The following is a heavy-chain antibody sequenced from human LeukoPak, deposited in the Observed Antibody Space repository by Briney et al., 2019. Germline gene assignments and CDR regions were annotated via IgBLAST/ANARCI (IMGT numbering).Heavy chain of an antibody. CDR3: ARDSPDYYDSIESDY. CDR1: GFTFSSYW. D-gene: IGHD3-22*01. V-gene: IGHV3-7*01. Sequence: GGSLRLSCAASGFTFSSYWMSWVRQAPGQGLEWVANIKQDGSEKYYVDSVKGRFTISRDNATNSLYLQMNSLRAEDTAVYYCARDSPDYYDSIESDYWGQGTLVTVSS. J-gene: IGHJ4*02. CDR2: IKQDGSEK.